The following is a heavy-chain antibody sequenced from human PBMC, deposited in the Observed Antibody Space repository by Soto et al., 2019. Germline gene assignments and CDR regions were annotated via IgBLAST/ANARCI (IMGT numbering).Heavy chain of an antibody. CDR3: AYLPCSGGSCYWFSFSGMDV. Sequence: QITLKESGPTLVKPTQTLTLTCTFSGFSLSTSGVGVAWIRQPPGKALEWLALIYWDDDKRYRPSLESRLTITKDTSKCQLVLTMTNMDSVDTATYYCAYLPCSGGSCYWFSFSGMDVWGQGTTVTVSS. CDR2: IYWDDDK. D-gene: IGHD2-15*01. J-gene: IGHJ6*02. CDR1: GFSLSTSGVG. V-gene: IGHV2-5*02.